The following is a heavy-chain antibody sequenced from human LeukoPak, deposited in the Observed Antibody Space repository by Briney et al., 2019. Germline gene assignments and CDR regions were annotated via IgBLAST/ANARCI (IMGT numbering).Heavy chain of an antibody. CDR3: ASSNWNYVYWFDP. CDR2: IYYSGST. Sequence: SETLSLTCTVSGGSISSSSYYWGWIRQPPGKGLEWIGSIYYSGSTYYNPSLKSRVTISVDTSKNQFSLKLSSVTAVDTAVYYCASSNWNYVYWFDPWGQGTLVTVSS. CDR1: GGSISSSSYY. J-gene: IGHJ5*02. D-gene: IGHD1-7*01. V-gene: IGHV4-39*07.